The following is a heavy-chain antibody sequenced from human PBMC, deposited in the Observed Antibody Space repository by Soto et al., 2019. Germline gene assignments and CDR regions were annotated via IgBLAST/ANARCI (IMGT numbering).Heavy chain of an antibody. D-gene: IGHD1-26*01. J-gene: IGHJ4*02. CDR3: ANYRAGSNYFDY. CDR2: IYYSGST. V-gene: IGHV4-28*01. Sequence: SETLSLTCAVSGYSLSSSNWWGWIRQPPGKGLEWIGYIYYSGSTYYNPSLKSRVTMSVDTSKNQFSLKLSSVTAVDTAMYYWANYRAGSNYFDYGGQGTLVT. CDR1: GYSLSSSNW.